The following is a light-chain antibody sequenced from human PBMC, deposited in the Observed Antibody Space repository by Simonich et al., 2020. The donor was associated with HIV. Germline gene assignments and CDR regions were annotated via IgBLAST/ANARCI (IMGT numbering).Light chain of an antibody. J-gene: IGLJ2*01. V-gene: IGLV3-10*01. CDR1: ALPEQY. CDR3: YSTDSSGNHRV. CDR2: EDS. Sequence: SYELTQPPSVSLSPGQTARITCSGDALPEQYVNWYQQKSGQAPLLVIFEDSKRPPGIPERFSGSSSGTMATLTISGAQVEDEADYYCYSTDSSGNHRVFGGGTKLTVL.